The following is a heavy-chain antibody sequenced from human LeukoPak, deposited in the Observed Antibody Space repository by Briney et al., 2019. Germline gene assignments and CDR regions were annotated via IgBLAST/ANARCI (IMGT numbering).Heavy chain of an antibody. CDR3: ARGRYSSSAHVY. D-gene: IGHD6-13*01. Sequence: SETLSLTCTVSGGSISSSSYYWGWIRQPPGKGLEWIGEINHSGSTNYNPSLKSRVTISVDTSKNQFFLKLSSVTAADTAVYYCARGRYSSSAHVYWGQGTLVTVSS. J-gene: IGHJ4*02. V-gene: IGHV4-39*07. CDR2: INHSGST. CDR1: GGSISSSSYY.